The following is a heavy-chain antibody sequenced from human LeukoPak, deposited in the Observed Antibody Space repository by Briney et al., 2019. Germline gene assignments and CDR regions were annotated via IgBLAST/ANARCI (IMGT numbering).Heavy chain of an antibody. CDR3: ARDAVYGSGSYPYYFGY. J-gene: IGHJ4*02. CDR2: ISSSSSSYI. CDR1: GFTFSSYS. Sequence: GGSLRLSCAASGFTFSSYSMNWVRQAPGKGLEWVSSISSSSSSYIYYADSVKGRFTISRDNAKNSLYLQMNSLRAEDTAVYYCARDAVYGSGSYPYYFGYWGQGTLVTVSS. D-gene: IGHD3-10*01. V-gene: IGHV3-21*01.